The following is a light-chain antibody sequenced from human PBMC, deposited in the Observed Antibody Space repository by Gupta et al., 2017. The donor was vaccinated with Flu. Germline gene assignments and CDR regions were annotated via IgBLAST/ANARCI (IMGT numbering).Light chain of an antibody. V-gene: IGKV1-39*01. Sequence: DRVSITCRASQCISNYLNWYQQKPGKAPKLLIYGASSLQSGVPSRFSGSGSGTDFTLTISSLQPEDFATYFCQQSYSAPRVTFGQGTKVDIK. CDR2: GAS. J-gene: IGKJ1*01. CDR1: QCISNY. CDR3: QQSYSAPRVT.